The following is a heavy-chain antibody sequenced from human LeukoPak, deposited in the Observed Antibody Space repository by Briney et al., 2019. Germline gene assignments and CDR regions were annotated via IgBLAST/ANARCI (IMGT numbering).Heavy chain of an antibody. J-gene: IGHJ6*03. CDR3: AREKSKLLWAGDLLRPEYYYYMDV. CDR1: DSTFNGFA. V-gene: IGHV3-21*01. CDR2: ISSSGEYI. D-gene: IGHD3-10*01. Sequence: GGSLRLSCAASDSTFNGFALNWVRQAPGKGLEWVSSISSSGEYISYAVSVRGRFTISRDSAKNSLYLQMNSLRAEDTAVYYCAREKSKLLWAGDLLRPEYYYYMDVWGKGTTVTVSS.